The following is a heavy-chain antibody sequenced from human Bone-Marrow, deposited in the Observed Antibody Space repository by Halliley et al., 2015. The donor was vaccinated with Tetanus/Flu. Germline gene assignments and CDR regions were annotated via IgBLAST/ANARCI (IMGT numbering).Heavy chain of an antibody. V-gene: IGHV3-48*03. CDR3: VREAGRFDS. CDR2: ISSGSTI. J-gene: IGHJ4*02. Sequence: KGLEGIAYISSGSTIFYAGSVKGRFTISRNDGRNSLFLQMNSLRADDTGVYYCVREAGRFDSWGQGTLVTVSS.